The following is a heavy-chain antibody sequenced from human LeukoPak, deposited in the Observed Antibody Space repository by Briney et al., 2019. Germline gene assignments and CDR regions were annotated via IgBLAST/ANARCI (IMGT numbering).Heavy chain of an antibody. CDR1: GGSISSSSYY. CDR3: ARGLDSGPFDY. D-gene: IGHD6-19*01. J-gene: IGHJ4*02. Sequence: SETLSLTCTVSGGSISSSSYYWGWIRQPPGKGLEWIGSIYYSGSTYYNPSLKSRVTISVDTSKNQFSLKLSSVTAADTAVYYCARGLDSGPFDYWGQGTLVTVSS. CDR2: IYYSGST. V-gene: IGHV4-39*07.